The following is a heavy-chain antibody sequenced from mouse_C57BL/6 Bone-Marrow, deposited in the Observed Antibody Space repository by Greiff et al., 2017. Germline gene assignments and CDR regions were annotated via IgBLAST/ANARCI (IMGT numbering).Heavy chain of an antibody. D-gene: IGHD2-3*01. CDR3: ARNRRWLLLFAY. CDR1: GFSLTSYG. J-gene: IGHJ3*01. CDR2: IWSGGST. Sequence: VMLVESGPGLVQPSQSLSITCTVSGFSLTSYGIHWVRQSPGKGLEWLGVIWSGGSTDYNAAFISRLSISKDNSKSQVFFKMNSLQADDTAIYYCARNRRWLLLFAYWGQGTLVTVSA. V-gene: IGHV2-2*01.